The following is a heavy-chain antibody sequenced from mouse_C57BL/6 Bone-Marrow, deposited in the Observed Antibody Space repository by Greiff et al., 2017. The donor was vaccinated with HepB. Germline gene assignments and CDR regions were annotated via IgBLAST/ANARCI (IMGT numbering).Heavy chain of an antibody. V-gene: IGHV5-12*01. J-gene: IGHJ4*01. Sequence: EVQGVESGGGLVQPGGSLKLSCAASGFTFSDYYMYWVRQTPEKRLEWVAYISNGGGSTYYPDTVKGRFTISRDNAKNTLYLQMSRLKSEDTAMYYGARLSYDGSYYAMDYWGQGTSVTVSS. CDR1: GFTFSDYY. CDR3: ARLSYDGSYYAMDY. CDR2: ISNGGGST. D-gene: IGHD2-3*01.